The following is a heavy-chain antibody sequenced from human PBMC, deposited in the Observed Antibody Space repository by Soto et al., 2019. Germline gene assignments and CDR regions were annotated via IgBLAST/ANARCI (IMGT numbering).Heavy chain of an antibody. J-gene: IGHJ4*02. Sequence: SETLSLTCTVSGGSISSGDYYWSWIRQTPGKGLEWIGYIYYSGSTYYNPSLKSRVTISVDTSKNQFSLKLSSVTAADTAVYYCAPYRSGSFDYWGQGTLVTVSS. D-gene: IGHD1-26*01. CDR3: APYRSGSFDY. CDR1: GGSISSGDYY. V-gene: IGHV4-30-4*01. CDR2: IYYSGST.